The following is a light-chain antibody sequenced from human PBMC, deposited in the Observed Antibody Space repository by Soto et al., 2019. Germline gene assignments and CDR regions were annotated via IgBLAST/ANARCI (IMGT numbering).Light chain of an antibody. CDR1: PSVTNF. V-gene: IGKV3-20*01. J-gene: IGKJ1*01. CDR3: QQYGSSPRT. Sequence: EIVLTQSPATLSLSPGERATLSCRASPSVTNFLAWYQQKRGQAPRLLIYDASSRASGIPARFSGSGSGTDFTLTISCLELEVVAVYYCQQYGSSPRTFGTGTKVDLK. CDR2: DAS.